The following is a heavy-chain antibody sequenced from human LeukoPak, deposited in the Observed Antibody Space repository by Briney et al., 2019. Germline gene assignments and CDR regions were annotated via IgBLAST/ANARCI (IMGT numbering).Heavy chain of an antibody. CDR2: INHSGST. V-gene: IGHV4-34*01. Sequence: SETLSLTCAVYGGSFSGYYWSWIRQPPGKGLEWIGEINHSGSTNYNPSLKSRVTISVDTSKNQFSLKLSSVTAADTAVYYCARGVQDIVVVPAASLVDYWSQGTLVTVSS. D-gene: IGHD2-2*01. J-gene: IGHJ4*02. CDR1: GGSFSGYY. CDR3: ARGVQDIVVVPAASLVDY.